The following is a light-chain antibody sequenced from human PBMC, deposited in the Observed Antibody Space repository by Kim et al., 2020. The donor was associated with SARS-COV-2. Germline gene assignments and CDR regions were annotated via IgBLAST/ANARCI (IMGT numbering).Light chain of an antibody. CDR1: KLGDKY. CDR3: QAWATSTVV. CDR2: QDT. Sequence: SYELTQPPSVSVSPGQTATITCSGDKLGDKYVCWYQQKPGQSPILVTYQDTKRPSGIPERFSGSNSGNTATLTISGTQAMDEADYYCQAWATSTVVFGGGTQLTVL. V-gene: IGLV3-1*01. J-gene: IGLJ2*01.